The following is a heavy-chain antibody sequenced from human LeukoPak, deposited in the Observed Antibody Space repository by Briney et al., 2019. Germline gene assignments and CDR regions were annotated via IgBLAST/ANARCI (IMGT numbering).Heavy chain of an antibody. D-gene: IGHD5-24*01. J-gene: IGHJ5*02. CDR1: GGSFGDYY. CDR2: INHSGST. Sequence: PSETLSLTCAVYGGSFGDYYWSWIRQPPGKGLEWIGEINHSGSTNYNPSLKSRVTISIDTSKNQFSLKLSSVTAADTAVYYCARDMATRSNWFDPWGQGTLVTVSS. V-gene: IGHV4-34*01. CDR3: ARDMATRSNWFDP.